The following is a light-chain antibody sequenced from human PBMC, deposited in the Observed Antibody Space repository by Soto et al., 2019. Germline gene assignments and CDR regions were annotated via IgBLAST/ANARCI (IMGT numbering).Light chain of an antibody. J-gene: IGKJ5*01. V-gene: IGKV3-20*01. CDR2: GAS. CDR1: QSVRSE. Sequence: ETVMTQSPATLSVSPGERATLSCRASQSVRSELAWYQQKPGQAPRLLIYGASNRATGIPDRFSGSGSGTDFTLTIARLEPEDFAVYYCQQYGDSPRTFGQGTRLEIK. CDR3: QQYGDSPRT.